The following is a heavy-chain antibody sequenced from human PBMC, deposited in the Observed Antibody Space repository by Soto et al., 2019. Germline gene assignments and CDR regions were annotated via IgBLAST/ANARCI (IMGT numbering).Heavy chain of an antibody. D-gene: IGHD2-15*01. Sequence: ASVKVSCKASGYTFTGYDMHWVLQAPGQGLEWMGWINPNSGGTNYAQKFQGRVTMTRDTSISTAYMELSRLRSDDTAVYYCARYCSGGSCYVGMDVWGQGTTVTVSS. CDR2: INPNSGGT. V-gene: IGHV1-2*02. CDR3: ARYCSGGSCYVGMDV. J-gene: IGHJ6*02. CDR1: GYTFTGYD.